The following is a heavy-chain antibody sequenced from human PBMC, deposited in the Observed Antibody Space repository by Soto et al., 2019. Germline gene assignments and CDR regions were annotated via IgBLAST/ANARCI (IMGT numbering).Heavy chain of an antibody. CDR3: ARGRGYCSSTSCYRPPYYYYYGMDV. CDR1: GGSFSGYY. Sequence: SETLSLTCAVYGGSFSGYYWSWIRQPPGKGLEWIGEINHSGSTNYNPSLKSRVTISVDTSKNQFSLKLSPVTAADTAVYYCARGRGYCSSTSCYRPPYYYYYGMDVWGQGTTVTVSS. V-gene: IGHV4-34*01. D-gene: IGHD2-2*01. J-gene: IGHJ6*02. CDR2: INHSGST.